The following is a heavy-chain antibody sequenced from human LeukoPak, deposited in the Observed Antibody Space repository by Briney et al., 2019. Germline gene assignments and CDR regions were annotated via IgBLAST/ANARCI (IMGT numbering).Heavy chain of an antibody. CDR1: GYTLTELS. J-gene: IGHJ4*02. CDR3: ATHPYCGGDCYRPFDY. D-gene: IGHD2-21*02. CDR2: FDPEDGET. V-gene: IGHV1-24*01. Sequence: ASVKASCKVSGYTLTELSMHWVRQAPGKGLEWMGGFDPEDGETIYAQKFQGRVTMTKDTSTDTAYMELSSLRSEDTAVYYCATHPYCGGDCYRPFDYWGQGTLVTVSS.